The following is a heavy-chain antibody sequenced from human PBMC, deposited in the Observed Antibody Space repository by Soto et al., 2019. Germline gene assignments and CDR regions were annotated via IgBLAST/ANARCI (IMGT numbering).Heavy chain of an antibody. J-gene: IGHJ4*02. Sequence: PGGSLRLSCAASGFTFSSYWMHWVRQVPGKGLVWVSRINSEGTGTIYADSVKGRFTISRDNAKNTLYLQMNSLRAEDTAVYYCVRDYDRSVYNSDYWGQGTPVTVAP. D-gene: IGHD1-20*01. CDR1: GFTFSSYW. V-gene: IGHV3-74*01. CDR3: VRDYDRSVYNSDY. CDR2: INSEGTGT.